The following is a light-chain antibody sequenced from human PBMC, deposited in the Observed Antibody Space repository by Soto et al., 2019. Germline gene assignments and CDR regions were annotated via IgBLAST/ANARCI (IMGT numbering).Light chain of an antibody. V-gene: IGKV3-20*01. CDR3: QQYGYSFRA. Sequence: EILLTQSPCTLSLSPGERATLSCRASQSVSSSYLSWYQLKPGQAPRLLIYGASSRATGIPDRFSGSGSGTAFTLTISRLEPEDFAVDYGQQYGYSFRAFGQGTKVEV. CDR2: GAS. CDR1: QSVSSSY. J-gene: IGKJ1*01.